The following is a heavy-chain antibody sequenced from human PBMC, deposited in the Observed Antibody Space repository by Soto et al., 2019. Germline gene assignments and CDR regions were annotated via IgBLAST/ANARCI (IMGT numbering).Heavy chain of an antibody. V-gene: IGHV5-10-1*01. D-gene: IGHD5-12*01. J-gene: IGHJ6*02. CDR1: EYSFTSYW. CDR3: ARHGIVATIDYYYGMDV. CDR2: IDPSDSYT. Sequence: LGESLKISCKGSEYSFTSYWISWVRQMPGKGLEWMGRIDPSDSYTNYSPSFQGHVTISADKSISTAYLQWSSLKASDTAMYYCARHGIVATIDYYYGMDVWGQGTTVTVSS.